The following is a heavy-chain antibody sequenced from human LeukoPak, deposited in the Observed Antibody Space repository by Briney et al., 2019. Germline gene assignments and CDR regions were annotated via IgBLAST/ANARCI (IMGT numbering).Heavy chain of an antibody. CDR2: IRWNSGSI. D-gene: IGHD5-18*01. V-gene: IGHV3-9*03. J-gene: IGHJ4*02. CDR3: AKAVGSGYSYGTFDY. CDR1: GFSLDDYA. Sequence: SLRLSRAASGFSLDDYAMHWVRQTPGKGLGWVSGIRWNSGSIGYAASVKGRFTISRDNAKNSLYLQMNSLRAEDMALYYCAKAVGSGYSYGTFDYWGQGTLVTVSS.